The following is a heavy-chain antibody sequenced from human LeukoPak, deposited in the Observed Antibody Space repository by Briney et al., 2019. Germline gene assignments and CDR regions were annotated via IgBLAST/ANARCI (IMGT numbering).Heavy chain of an antibody. D-gene: IGHD2-2*01. CDR1: GGTFSNYG. CDR3: ASLGYCSSTSCYGEDDAFDI. CDR2: IIPIFGTA. V-gene: IGHV1-69*15. J-gene: IGHJ3*02. Sequence: SVKVSCKASGGTFSNYGISWVRQAPGQGLEWMGRIIPIFGTANYAQTFQGRVTITADESTSTAYMELSSLRSEDTAVYYCASLGYCSSTSCYGEDDAFDIWGQGTMVTVSS.